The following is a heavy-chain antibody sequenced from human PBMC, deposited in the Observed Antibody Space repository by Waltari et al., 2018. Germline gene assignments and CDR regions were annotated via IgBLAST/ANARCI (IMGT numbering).Heavy chain of an antibody. V-gene: IGHV3-7*01. CDR1: GLTLRSPW. D-gene: IGHD3-10*01. CDR3: TTDRWFGYFDY. CDR2: INPDGSGK. J-gene: IGHJ4*02. Sequence: EVQLVESGGVLVQPGVSLRLSCLVSGLTLRSPWMDWVRQAPGKGLEWLATINPDGSGKYYVDSVKGRFTVSRDNAKNSLYLQMSSLRVEDTAVYYCTTDRWFGYFDYWGQGTLVTVSS.